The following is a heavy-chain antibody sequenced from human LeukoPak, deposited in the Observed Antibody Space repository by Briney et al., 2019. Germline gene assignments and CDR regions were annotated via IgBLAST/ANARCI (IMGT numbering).Heavy chain of an antibody. J-gene: IGHJ4*02. CDR3: AREGTAGTYFDY. Sequence: GGSLRLPCAASGFTFSSYAMHWVRQAPGKGLEWVAVISYDGSNKYYADSVKGRFTISRDNSKNTLYLQMNSLRAEDTAVYYCAREGTAGTYFDYWGQGTLVTVSS. D-gene: IGHD6-13*01. CDR2: ISYDGSNK. V-gene: IGHV3-30-3*01. CDR1: GFTFSSYA.